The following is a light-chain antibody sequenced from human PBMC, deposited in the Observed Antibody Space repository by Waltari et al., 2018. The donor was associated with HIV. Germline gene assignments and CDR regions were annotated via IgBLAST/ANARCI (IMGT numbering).Light chain of an antibody. Sequence: QSVLTQPPSASGTPGQRVTIFCSGSSSNIGRHSVSWYRHFPGTAPILLIFGTSQRPSGVPARFSGSKSATSASLAISGLQSDDEAEYYCAAWDDSLDGPVFGGGTKLTVL. CDR2: GTS. V-gene: IGLV1-44*01. J-gene: IGLJ2*01. CDR3: AAWDDSLDGPV. CDR1: SSNIGRHS.